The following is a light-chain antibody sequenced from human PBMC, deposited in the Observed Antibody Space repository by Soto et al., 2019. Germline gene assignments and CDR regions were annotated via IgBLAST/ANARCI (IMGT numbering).Light chain of an antibody. CDR3: QQCSNWPLLT. CDR1: QSVGNY. V-gene: IGKV3-11*01. CDR2: DVV. J-gene: IGKJ4*01. Sequence: EIVLTQSPATLSLSPGERATLSCRASQSVGNYLAWYQQKPSQAPGLLIYDVVKRATGIPARFSASGSRTDFTLTISSLEPEDLAVYYCQQCSNWPLLTFGGGIKVEIK.